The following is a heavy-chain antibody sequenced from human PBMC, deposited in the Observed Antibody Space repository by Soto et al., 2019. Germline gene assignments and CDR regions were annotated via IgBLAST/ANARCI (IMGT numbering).Heavy chain of an antibody. D-gene: IGHD1-26*01. CDR2: IYPGDSET. J-gene: IGHJ4*02. CDR3: ARSVYDGSYSPYFDY. Sequence: GESLKISCKGSEYSFTNYWIGWVRQMPGKGLEWMGIIYPGDSETRYSPSFQGQVTISADKSISTAYLQWSSLKASDTAMYYCARSVYDGSYSPYFDYWGQGTLVTVSS. V-gene: IGHV5-51*01. CDR1: EYSFTNYW.